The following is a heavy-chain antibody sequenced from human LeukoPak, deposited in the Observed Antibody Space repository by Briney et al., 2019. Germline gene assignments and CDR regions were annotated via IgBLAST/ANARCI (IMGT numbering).Heavy chain of an antibody. D-gene: IGHD2-2*01. J-gene: IGHJ4*02. Sequence: GGSLRLSSAASGFTFSSYAITWVRQAPGKRLEWVSAISTSGDSTYYADSVRGRFTISRDNSKNTLYLQMTSLRAEDTAVYYCARKVYHRFDYWGQGTLVTVSS. CDR2: ISTSGDST. V-gene: IGHV3-23*01. CDR1: GFTFSSYA. CDR3: ARKVYHRFDY.